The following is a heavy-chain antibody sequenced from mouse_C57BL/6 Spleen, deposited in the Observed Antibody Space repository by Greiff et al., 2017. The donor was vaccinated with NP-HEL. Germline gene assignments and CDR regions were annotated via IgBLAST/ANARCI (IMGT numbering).Heavy chain of an antibody. J-gene: IGHJ2*01. D-gene: IGHD2-4*01. CDR2: IYPGSGNT. Sequence: QVQLQQSGAELVRPGASVKLSCKASGYTFTDYYINWVKQRPGQGLEWIARIYPGSGNTYYNEKFKGKATLTADKSSSTAYMQLSSLTSEDSAVYFCAREGFYYDYDCFFVYWCQGTTLTVSS. CDR3: AREGFYYDYDCFFVY. CDR1: GYTFTDYY. V-gene: IGHV1-76*01.